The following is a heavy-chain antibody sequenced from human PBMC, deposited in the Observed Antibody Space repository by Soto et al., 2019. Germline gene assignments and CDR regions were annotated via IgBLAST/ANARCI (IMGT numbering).Heavy chain of an antibody. J-gene: IGHJ5*02. CDR1: GFTFSSYA. CDR2: ISGSGGST. V-gene: IGHV3-23*01. Sequence: GGSMRLSCAASGFTFSSYAMSWVRQAPGKGLEWVSAISGSGGSTYYADSVKGRFTISRDNSKNTLYLQMNSLRAEDTAVYYCAKAIFGVVTSNWFDPWGQGTLVTVSS. D-gene: IGHD3-3*01. CDR3: AKAIFGVVTSNWFDP.